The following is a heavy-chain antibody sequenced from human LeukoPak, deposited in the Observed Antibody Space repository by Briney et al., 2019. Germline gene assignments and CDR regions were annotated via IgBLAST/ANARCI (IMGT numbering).Heavy chain of an antibody. D-gene: IGHD3-22*01. CDR2: INPSGGST. Sequence: ASVKVSCKASGYTFTSYYMHWVRQAPGQGLEWMGIINPSGGSTSYAQKFQGRVTMTRDMSTSTVYMELSSLRSEDTAVYYCARDPLGYYDSSGYPDYWGQGTLVTVSS. CDR3: ARDPLGYYDSSGYPDY. V-gene: IGHV1-46*01. CDR1: GYTFTSYY. J-gene: IGHJ4*02.